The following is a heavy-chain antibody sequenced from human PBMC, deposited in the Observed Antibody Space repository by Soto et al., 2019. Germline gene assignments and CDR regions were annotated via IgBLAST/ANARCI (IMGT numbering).Heavy chain of an antibody. Sequence: QVQLVQSGAAVKKPGSSVKVSCKSSGGTFSSYTISWVRHAPGQGLEWMGRIIPILGIANYAQKFQGRVTITADKSTRTGYMELSSVRSENTAVYYCAGEGASSGVTTNASDIWFQGTMVTVST. CDR1: GGTFSSYT. CDR2: IIPILGIA. J-gene: IGHJ3*02. V-gene: IGHV1-69*08. CDR3: AGEGASSGVTTNASDI. D-gene: IGHD2-21*02.